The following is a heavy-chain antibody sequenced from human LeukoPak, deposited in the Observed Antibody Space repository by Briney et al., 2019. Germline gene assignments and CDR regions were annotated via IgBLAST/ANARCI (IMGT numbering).Heavy chain of an antibody. J-gene: IGHJ4*02. CDR2: ISYDGSNK. Sequence: GGSLRLSCTASGFSFSSYWMTWVRQAPGKGLEWVAVISYDGSNKYYADSVKGRFTISRDNSKNTLYLQMNSLRAEDTAVYYCARDWSQSGWLDYWGQGTLVTVSS. D-gene: IGHD6-19*01. CDR1: GFSFSSYW. V-gene: IGHV3-30-3*01. CDR3: ARDWSQSGWLDY.